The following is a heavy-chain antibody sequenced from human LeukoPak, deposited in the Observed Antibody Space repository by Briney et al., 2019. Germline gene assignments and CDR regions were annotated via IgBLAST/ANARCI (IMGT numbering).Heavy chain of an antibody. CDR1: GGSFSGYY. D-gene: IGHD4-11*01. J-gene: IGHJ4*02. Sequence: KSSETLSLTCAVYGGSFSGYYWSWIRQPPGKGLEWIGEINHSGSTNYNPSLKSRVTISVDTSKNQFSLKLSSVTAADTAVYYCARDYTPHSFDYWGQGTLVTVSS. CDR2: INHSGST. V-gene: IGHV4-34*01. CDR3: ARDYTPHSFDY.